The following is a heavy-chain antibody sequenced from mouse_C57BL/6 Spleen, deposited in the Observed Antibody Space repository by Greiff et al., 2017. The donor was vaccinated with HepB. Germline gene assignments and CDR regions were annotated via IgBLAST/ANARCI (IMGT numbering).Heavy chain of an antibody. D-gene: IGHD1-1*01. Sequence: EVQLQESGPVLVKPGASVKMSCKASGYTFTDYYMNWVKQSHGKSLEWIGVINPYNGGTSYNQKFKGKATLTVDKSSSTAYMELNSLTSEDSAVYYCARDGSSYLYFDVWGTGTTVTVSS. V-gene: IGHV1-19*01. CDR1: GYTFTDYY. CDR3: ARDGSSYLYFDV. J-gene: IGHJ1*03. CDR2: INPYNGGT.